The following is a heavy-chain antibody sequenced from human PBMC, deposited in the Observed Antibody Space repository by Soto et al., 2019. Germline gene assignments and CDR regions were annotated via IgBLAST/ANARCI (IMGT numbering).Heavy chain of an antibody. CDR3: TRDPSWGAFDI. CDR2: INGDGSDR. CDR1: GFSSSDYW. Sequence: ELQLVQSGGGLAQPGGSLRLSCIASGFSSSDYWMAWIRQVPGKGLELVAAINGDGSDRGYLESVEGRFTISRDNANNSVFLHLNTPTAEDTAVYFCTRDPSWGAFDIWGQGTMVTVSS. J-gene: IGHJ3*02. D-gene: IGHD7-27*01. V-gene: IGHV3-7*01.